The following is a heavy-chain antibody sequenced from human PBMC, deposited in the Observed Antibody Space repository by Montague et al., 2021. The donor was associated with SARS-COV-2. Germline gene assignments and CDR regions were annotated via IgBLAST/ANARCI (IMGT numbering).Heavy chain of an antibody. V-gene: IGHV4-34*01. D-gene: IGHD4-17*01. J-gene: IGHJ6*02. CDR2: INHSGST. CDR1: GGSFSGYY. Sequence: SETLSLTCAVYGGSFSGYYLNWIRQPPGKGLEWIGEINHSGSTNXNPSPKSRVTIAVDTSKNQVSLKLTSVTAADTAVFYCARSTVTNSPFGYSNKLRSRYNGMDVWGQGTTVTVSS. CDR3: ARSTVTNSPFGYSNKLRSRYNGMDV.